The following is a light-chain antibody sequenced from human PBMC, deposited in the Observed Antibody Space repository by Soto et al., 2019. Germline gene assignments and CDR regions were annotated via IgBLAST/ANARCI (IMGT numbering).Light chain of an antibody. CDR1: QSVSSY. J-gene: IGKJ2*01. Sequence: EIVLTQSPATLSLSPGERATLSCRASQSVSSYLAWYQQKPGQAPRLLIHDASNRATGIPARFSGSGSGTDFTLTISSLETEDFAVYYCQQRSNFGQGTKLEIK. CDR3: QQRSN. V-gene: IGKV3-11*01. CDR2: DAS.